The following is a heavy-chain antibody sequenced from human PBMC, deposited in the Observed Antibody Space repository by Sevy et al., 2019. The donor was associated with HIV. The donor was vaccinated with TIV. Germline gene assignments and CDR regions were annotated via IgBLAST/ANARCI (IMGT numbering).Heavy chain of an antibody. J-gene: IGHJ4*02. Sequence: SETLSLTCTVSGGSISSYYWSWIRQPPGKGLEWIGYIYYSGSTNYNPSLKSRVTISVDTSKNQFSLKLSSVTAADTAVYYCARVEATVTTFDYWGQGTLVTVPS. CDR1: GGSISSYY. CDR2: IYYSGST. CDR3: ARVEATVTTFDY. D-gene: IGHD4-17*01. V-gene: IGHV4-59*01.